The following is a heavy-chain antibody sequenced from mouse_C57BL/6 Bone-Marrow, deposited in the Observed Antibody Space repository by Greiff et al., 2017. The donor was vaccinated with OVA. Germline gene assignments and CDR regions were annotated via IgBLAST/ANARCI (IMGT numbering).Heavy chain of an antibody. CDR1: GYTFTSYW. CDR3: TREGITTVVARGFAY. D-gene: IGHD1-1*01. Sequence: VQLQQSGTVLARPGASVKMSCKTSGYTFTSYWMHWVKQRPGQGLEWIGAIYPGNSDTSYNQKFKGKAKLTAVTSASTAYMELSSLTNEDSAVYYCTREGITTVVARGFAYWGQGTLVTVSA. CDR2: IYPGNSDT. V-gene: IGHV1-5*01. J-gene: IGHJ3*01.